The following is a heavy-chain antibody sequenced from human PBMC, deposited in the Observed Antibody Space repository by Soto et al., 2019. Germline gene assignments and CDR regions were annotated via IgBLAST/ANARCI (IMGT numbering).Heavy chain of an antibody. D-gene: IGHD4-17*01. CDR1: GFSLSTGRMG. J-gene: IGHJ6*02. V-gene: IGHV2-26*01. Sequence: SGPTLVNPTETPTLTCTVSGFSLSTGRMGVSWIRQPPGKALEWLAHIFSDNERSYSTSMQGRLTISKDPSGSQVVLSMTNLDPVDTGTYYCVRMNADSYQFYYAIDVWGQGTTVTVSS. CDR2: IFSDNER. CDR3: VRMNADSYQFYYAIDV.